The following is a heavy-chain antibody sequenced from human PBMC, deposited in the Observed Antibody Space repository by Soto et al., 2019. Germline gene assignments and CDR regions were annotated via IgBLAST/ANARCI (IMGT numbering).Heavy chain of an antibody. CDR1: GFTFIDYA. Sequence: EVHLLESGGGLVQPGGSLRLSCTASGFTFIDYAMSWVRQAPGKGLEWVSTISGSGGSTYYADSVKGRFTISRDNSKNTLYLQMNSLRAEDTAVYYCANPYSSSGYWGQGTLVTVSS. CDR3: ANPYSSSGY. J-gene: IGHJ4*02. V-gene: IGHV3-23*01. D-gene: IGHD6-6*01. CDR2: ISGSGGST.